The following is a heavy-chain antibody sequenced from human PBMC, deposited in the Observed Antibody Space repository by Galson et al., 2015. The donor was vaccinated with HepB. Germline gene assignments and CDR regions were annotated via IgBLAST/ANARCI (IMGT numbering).Heavy chain of an antibody. Sequence: SLRLSCAASGITFSSYAMSWVRQAPGKGLEWVSVISDSGVSTYYADSVKGRFTISRDNSKNTMYLQMNSLRAEDTAVYYCAKGGGSSWFWHFDYWGQGTLVTVSS. V-gene: IGHV3-23*01. J-gene: IGHJ4*02. CDR2: ISDSGVST. CDR3: AKGGGSSWFWHFDY. CDR1: GITFSSYA. D-gene: IGHD6-13*01.